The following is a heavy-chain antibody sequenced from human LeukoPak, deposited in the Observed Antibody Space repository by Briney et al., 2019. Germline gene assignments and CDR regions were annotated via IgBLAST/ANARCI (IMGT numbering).Heavy chain of an antibody. CDR3: AKVAQWLVSAEYFQH. CDR2: ITGSGSST. J-gene: IGHJ1*01. V-gene: IGHV3-23*01. D-gene: IGHD6-19*01. Sequence: GGSLRLSCAASGFTFSSYAMSWVRQAPGKGLEWVSVITGSGSSTYYADSVKGRFTISRDNSKNTLYLQMNSLRAEDTAVYYCAKVAQWLVSAEYFQHWGQGTLVTVSS. CDR1: GFTFSSYA.